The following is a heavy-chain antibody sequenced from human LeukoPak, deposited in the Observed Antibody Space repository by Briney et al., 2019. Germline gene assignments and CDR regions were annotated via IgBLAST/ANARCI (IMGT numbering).Heavy chain of an antibody. CDR1: GFDFGAYE. J-gene: IGHJ4*02. Sequence: GGSLRLSCAASGFDFGAYEMNWVRQAPGKGLEWVAYFAGSDTTKYYADSVRGRFTISRDNAKNSLYLQTNSLRAEDTALYYCTTLGYHLDSWGQGTLVTVSS. V-gene: IGHV3-48*03. D-gene: IGHD3-22*01. CDR3: TTLGYHLDS. CDR2: FAGSDTTK.